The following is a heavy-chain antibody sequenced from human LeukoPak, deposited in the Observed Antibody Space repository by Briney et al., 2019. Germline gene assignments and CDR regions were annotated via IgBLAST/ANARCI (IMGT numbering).Heavy chain of an antibody. CDR2: INPNSGGT. V-gene: IGHV1-2*02. D-gene: IGHD1-26*01. CDR3: ARVPLIVGATADDY. CDR1: GYTFTGYY. J-gene: IGHJ4*02. Sequence: GASVKVSCKASGYTFTGYYMHWVRHAPGQGLEWMGWINPNSGGTNYAQKFQGRVTMTRDTSISTAYMELSRLRSDDTAVYYCARVPLIVGATADDYWGQGTLVTVSS.